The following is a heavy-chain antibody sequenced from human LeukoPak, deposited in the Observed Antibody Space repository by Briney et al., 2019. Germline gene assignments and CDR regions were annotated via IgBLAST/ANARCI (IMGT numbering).Heavy chain of an antibody. J-gene: IGHJ4*02. CDR2: ISGSGDVK. CDR1: GITFSNHG. CDR3: AKGLVDGGDYYFDY. V-gene: IGHV3-23*01. Sequence: GGSLRLSCALSGITFSNHGMNWVRQAPGKGLEWVSGISGSGDVKWYADSVKGRFTISRDNSKNTLYLQMNSLRVEDTAVYYCAKGLVDGGDYYFDYWGQGTLVTVSS. D-gene: IGHD2-21*02.